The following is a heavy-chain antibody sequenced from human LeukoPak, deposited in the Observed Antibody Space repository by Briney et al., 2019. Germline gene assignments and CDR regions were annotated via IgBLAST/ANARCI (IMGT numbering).Heavy chain of an antibody. V-gene: IGHV4-39*07. Sequence: PSQTLSLTCTVSGGSISSGSYYWGWIRQPPGKGLEWIGSIYYSGSTYYNPSLKSRVTISVDTSKNQFSLKLSSVTAADTAVYYCARRYESDAFDIWGQGTMVTVSS. D-gene: IGHD3-16*01. CDR2: IYYSGST. CDR3: ARRYESDAFDI. J-gene: IGHJ3*02. CDR1: GGSISSGSYY.